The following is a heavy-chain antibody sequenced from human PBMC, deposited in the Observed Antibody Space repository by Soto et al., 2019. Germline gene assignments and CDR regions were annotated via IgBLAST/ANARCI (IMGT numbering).Heavy chain of an antibody. Sequence: EVQLVQSGAEVKKPGESLRVSCTASGYTFTDYWIAWVRQMPGKGMEYMGIIYPGDSDTRYSASFQGQVTISADKSVSTAYLQWSSLQASDTATYYCARSHSHNWSHLYFDLWGRGTLVAVSS. CDR1: GYTFTDYW. CDR2: IYPGDSDT. V-gene: IGHV5-51*03. D-gene: IGHD1-20*01. CDR3: ARSHSHNWSHLYFDL. J-gene: IGHJ2*01.